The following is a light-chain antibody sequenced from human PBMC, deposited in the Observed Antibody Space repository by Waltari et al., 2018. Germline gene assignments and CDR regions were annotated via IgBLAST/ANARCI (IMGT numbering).Light chain of an antibody. J-gene: IGKJ1*01. Sequence: DIVMTQSPDSLAVSLGERATINCKSSQNILYSSNNKNYLAWYQLKPGQAPKLLFYWASTRESGVPDRFSGSGSGTEFTLIINSLQAEDVAVYYCQQHYSTPRTVGQGTKVEIK. CDR3: QQHYSTPRT. CDR2: WAS. V-gene: IGKV4-1*01. CDR1: QNILYSSNNKNY.